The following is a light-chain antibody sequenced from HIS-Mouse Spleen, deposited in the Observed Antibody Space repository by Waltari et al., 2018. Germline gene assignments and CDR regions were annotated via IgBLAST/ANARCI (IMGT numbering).Light chain of an antibody. J-gene: IGLJ2*01. Sequence: SYELTQPPSVSVSPGQTARITCSGDALPKKYAYWYQRKSGQAPVLVIYEDSKRPPGIPEGFSGSSSGKMATLTISGAQVEDEADYYCYSTDSSGNHRVFGGGTKLTVL. V-gene: IGLV3-10*01. CDR1: ALPKKY. CDR3: YSTDSSGNHRV. CDR2: EDS.